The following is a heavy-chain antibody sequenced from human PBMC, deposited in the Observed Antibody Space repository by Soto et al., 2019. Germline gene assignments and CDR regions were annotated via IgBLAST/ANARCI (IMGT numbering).Heavy chain of an antibody. CDR1: GFNFGGSW. CDR3: ARENYFGLDY. CDR2: INPDGSGE. D-gene: IGHD1-7*01. J-gene: IGHJ4*02. V-gene: IGHV3-7*04. Sequence: PGGSLRLSCAASGFNFGGSWMTWVRQALGKGLEWLAKINPDGSGEYYVDSVKGRFTISRDNAESSLFFQMDSLRDEDTAVYFCARENYFGLDYWGQGTLVTVSS.